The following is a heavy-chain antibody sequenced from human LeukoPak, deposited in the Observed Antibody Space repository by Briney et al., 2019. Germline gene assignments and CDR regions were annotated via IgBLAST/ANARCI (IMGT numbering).Heavy chain of an antibody. Sequence: GGSLRLSCAASGFTFSSYAMSWVRQAPGKGLEWVSGISGSGDTTYYADSVKGRFTISRDNSKNTLYLQMNSLRAEDTAIYYCAKSAHLFPDWFDPWGQGTLVTVSS. CDR3: AKSAHLFPDWFDP. CDR1: GFTFSSYA. V-gene: IGHV3-23*01. J-gene: IGHJ5*02. CDR2: ISGSGDTT.